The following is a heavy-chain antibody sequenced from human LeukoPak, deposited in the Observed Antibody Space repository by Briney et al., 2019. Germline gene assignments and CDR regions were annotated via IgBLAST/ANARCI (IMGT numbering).Heavy chain of an antibody. CDR1: GGSISSGSYY. V-gene: IGHV4-61*02. CDR3: ARVGKGYFDY. Sequence: SETLSLTCTVSGGSISSGSYYWSWIRQPAGKGLEWIGRIYTSGSTNYNPSLKSRVTISVDTSKNQFSLKLSSVTAADTAVHYCARVGKGYFDYWGQGTLVTVSS. CDR2: IYTSGST. J-gene: IGHJ4*02. D-gene: IGHD7-27*01.